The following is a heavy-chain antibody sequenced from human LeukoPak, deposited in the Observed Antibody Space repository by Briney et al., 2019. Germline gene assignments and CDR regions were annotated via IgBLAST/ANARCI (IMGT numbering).Heavy chain of an antibody. CDR3: ARAGGSTVSHSDY. CDR1: GFTYSSYS. D-gene: IGHD4-17*01. CDR2: ISSSTSYI. J-gene: IGHJ4*02. Sequence: PGGSLRLSCAASGFTYSSYSMNWIRQAPGKGLEWVSSISSSTSYIYYADSVKGRFTISKDNAKNSLYLQMNSLRAEDTAVYYCARAGGSTVSHSDYWGQGTLVTVSS. V-gene: IGHV3-21*01.